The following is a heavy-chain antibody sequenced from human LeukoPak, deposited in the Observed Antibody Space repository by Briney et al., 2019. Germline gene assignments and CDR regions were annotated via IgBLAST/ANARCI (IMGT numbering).Heavy chain of an antibody. Sequence: PGGSLRLSCAASGFTFSSYAMSWVRQAPGKGLEGVSAISGSGGSTYYADSVKGRFTISRDNSKNTLYLQMNSLRAEDTAVYYCAKDDDLAVAGTDYWGQGTLVTVSS. CDR1: GFTFSSYA. CDR2: ISGSGGST. V-gene: IGHV3-23*01. J-gene: IGHJ4*02. CDR3: AKDDDLAVAGTDY. D-gene: IGHD6-19*01.